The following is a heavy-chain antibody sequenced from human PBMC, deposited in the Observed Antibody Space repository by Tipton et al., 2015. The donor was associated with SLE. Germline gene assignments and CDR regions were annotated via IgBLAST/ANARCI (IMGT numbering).Heavy chain of an antibody. Sequence: TLSLTCTVSGGSISETIYYWGWIRQPPGKGLEWIGSIYYDGMTYPNPSLKSRVTMSVDTSKNQFSLNLRSVTAADMAVYYCARLREGYYYSYDMDVWGQGTPVTVSS. D-gene: IGHD1-26*01. CDR1: GGSISETIYY. CDR2: IYYDGMT. J-gene: IGHJ6*02. CDR3: ARLREGYYYSYDMDV. V-gene: IGHV4-39*07.